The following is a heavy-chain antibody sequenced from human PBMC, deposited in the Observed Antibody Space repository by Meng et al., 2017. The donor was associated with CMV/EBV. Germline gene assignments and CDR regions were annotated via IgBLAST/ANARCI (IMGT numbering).Heavy chain of an antibody. CDR1: GFTFDDYA. V-gene: IGHV3-9*01. Sequence: SLKISCAASGFTFDDYAMHWVRQAPGKGLEWVSGISWNSGSIGYADSVKGRFTISRDNAKNSLYLQMISLRAEDTALYYCAKSQAYYYGSGSDHFDYWGQGTLVTVSS. D-gene: IGHD3-10*01. J-gene: IGHJ4*02. CDR3: AKSQAYYYGSGSDHFDY. CDR2: ISWNSGSI.